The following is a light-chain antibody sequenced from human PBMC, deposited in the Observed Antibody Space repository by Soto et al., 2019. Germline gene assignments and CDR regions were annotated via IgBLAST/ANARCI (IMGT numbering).Light chain of an antibody. J-gene: IGKJ4*01. CDR3: QQFNNYPLT. Sequence: DIQMTQSPASLSASVGDRVTLTCRASQRISSFLNWYQQKPGKAPKLLIYKASTLKSGVPSRFSGSGSGTEFTLTISSLQPDDFATYYCQQFNNYPLTFGGGTKVDIK. CDR2: KAS. V-gene: IGKV1-5*03. CDR1: QRISSF.